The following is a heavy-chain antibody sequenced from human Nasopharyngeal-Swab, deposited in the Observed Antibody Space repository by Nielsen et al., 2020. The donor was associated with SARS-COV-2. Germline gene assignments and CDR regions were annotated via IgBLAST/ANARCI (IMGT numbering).Heavy chain of an antibody. CDR1: GFTFSSSV. V-gene: IGHV3-33*01. J-gene: IGHJ5*02. CDR2: IWYDGSNK. CDR3: ARDPGRDCSGGSCPGWFDP. D-gene: IGHD2-15*01. Sequence: GESLKISCAASGFTFSSSVMHLVRQAPGKVLEWVAVIWYDGSNKYYADSVKGRFTISRDNSKNTMYLQMNSLRAEDTAVYYCARDPGRDCSGGSCPGWFDPWGQGTLVTVSS.